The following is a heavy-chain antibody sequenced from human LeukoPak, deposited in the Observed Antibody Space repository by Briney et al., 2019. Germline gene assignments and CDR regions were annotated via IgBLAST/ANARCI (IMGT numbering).Heavy chain of an antibody. D-gene: IGHD6-13*01. CDR2: IKQDVSEK. V-gene: IGHV3-7*01. J-gene: IGHJ3*02. CDR3: ARDSSRAAFDI. Sequence: GGSLRLSCAASGFTFSSYAMSWVRQPPGKGLEWVANIKQDVSEKYYVDSVKGRFTISRDNAKNSLYLHMNSLRAEDTAVYYCARDSSRAAFDIWGQGTMVTVSS. CDR1: GFTFSSYA.